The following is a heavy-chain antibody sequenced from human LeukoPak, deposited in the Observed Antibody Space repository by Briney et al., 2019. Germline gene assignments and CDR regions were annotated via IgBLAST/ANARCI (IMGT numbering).Heavy chain of an antibody. CDR3: ARARRDLLAFDL. J-gene: IGHJ3*01. D-gene: IGHD1-26*01. CDR2: IFYSGST. CDR1: DGSISSYY. Sequence: SETLSLTCTVPDGSISSYYWSWIRQPPGKGLEWIGYIFYSGSTNYNPSLKSRVTISVDTSKNQFSLKLSSVTAADTAVYYCARARRDLLAFDLWGQGTMVTVSS. V-gene: IGHV4-59*01.